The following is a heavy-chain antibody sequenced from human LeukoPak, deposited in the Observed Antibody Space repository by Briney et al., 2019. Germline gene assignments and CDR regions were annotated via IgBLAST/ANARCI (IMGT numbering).Heavy chain of an antibody. CDR2: INHSGST. CDR3: ARAPGYYDSSGVNWFDP. Sequence: PSETLSLTCAVYGGSFSGYYWSWIRQPPGKGLEWIGEINHSGSTNYNPSLTSRVTISVDTSKNQFSLKLSSVTAADTAVYYCARAPGYYDSSGVNWFDPWGQGTLVTVSS. CDR1: GGSFSGYY. J-gene: IGHJ5*02. D-gene: IGHD3-22*01. V-gene: IGHV4-34*01.